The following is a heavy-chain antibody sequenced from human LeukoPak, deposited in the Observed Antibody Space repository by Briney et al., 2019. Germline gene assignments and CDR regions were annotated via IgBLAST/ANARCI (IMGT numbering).Heavy chain of an antibody. CDR2: INPSGGRT. CDR3: ARDSGSYTLGGY. D-gene: IGHD1-26*01. Sequence: GASVKVSCKVSGYTFTSYHMHWVRQAPGQGLEWMGIINPSGGRTSNAQKFQGRVTMTRDTSTSTVYMELSSLRPEDTAVYYCARDSGSYTLGGYWGQGTLVTVSS. V-gene: IGHV1-46*01. CDR1: GYTFTSYH. J-gene: IGHJ4*02.